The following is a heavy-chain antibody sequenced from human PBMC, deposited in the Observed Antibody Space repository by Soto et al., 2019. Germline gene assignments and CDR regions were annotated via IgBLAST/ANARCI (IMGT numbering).Heavy chain of an antibody. V-gene: IGHV3-23*01. J-gene: IGHJ4*02. CDR2: ISGSGIGT. Sequence: GGSLRLSCAASGFTFSSYGMSWVRQAPGKGLEWVSAISGSGIGTYYADSVKGRFTISRDNSKNTLYLQMNSLRAEDTAVYYCARDKDFWSGYSGPPDYWGQGTLVTVSS. D-gene: IGHD3-3*01. CDR3: ARDKDFWSGYSGPPDY. CDR1: GFTFSSYG.